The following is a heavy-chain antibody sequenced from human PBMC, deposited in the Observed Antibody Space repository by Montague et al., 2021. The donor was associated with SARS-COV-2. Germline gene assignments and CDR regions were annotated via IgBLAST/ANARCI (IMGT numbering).Heavy chain of an antibody. D-gene: IGHD6-19*01. CDR2: IHRDGTT. V-gene: IGHV4-4*02. J-gene: IGHJ4*02. CDR1: GASISSHEW. Sequence: SETLSLTCAVSGASISSHEWWSFVRHPPRRGLGWLWEIHRDGTTNYHPXXQSRVTMSVDKSNNQLYLRLTSVTAADTAVYYCARVCPSAWRQFDCWGQGILVTVSS. CDR3: ARVCPSAWRQFDC.